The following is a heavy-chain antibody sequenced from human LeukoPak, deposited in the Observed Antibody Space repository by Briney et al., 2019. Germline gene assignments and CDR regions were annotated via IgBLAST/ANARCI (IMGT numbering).Heavy chain of an antibody. CDR3: ARAPAYYYYYYMDV. CDR2: VYHSGSA. Sequence: SETLSLTCTVSGYSISSGYYWGCIRQPPGKGLEWIGSVYHSGSAYYNPSLKSRVTISVDTSKNQFSLRLSSVTAADTAAYYCARAPAYYYYYYMDVWGKGTTVTVSS. CDR1: GYSISSGYY. V-gene: IGHV4-38-2*02. J-gene: IGHJ6*03.